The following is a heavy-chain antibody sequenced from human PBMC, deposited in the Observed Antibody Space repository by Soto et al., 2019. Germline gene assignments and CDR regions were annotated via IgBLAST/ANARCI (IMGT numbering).Heavy chain of an antibody. V-gene: IGHV1-18*04. D-gene: IGHD3-10*01. CDR2: ISGYNGNT. J-gene: IGHJ5*02. CDR1: GYTFTRYL. CDR3: ARQGGFGEFDP. Sequence: QVQLVQSGGEVKKPGASVKVSCKASGYTFTRYLITWVRQAPGQGLEWMGWISGYNGNTNYAQMLQGRVTMTTDTSTSTAYMELRSLRSDDTAVYYWARQGGFGEFDPWGQGTLVTVSS.